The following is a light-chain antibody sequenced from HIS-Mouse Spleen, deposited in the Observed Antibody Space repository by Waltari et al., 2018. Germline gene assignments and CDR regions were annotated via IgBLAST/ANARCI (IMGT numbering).Light chain of an antibody. V-gene: IGLV2-14*03. J-gene: IGLJ2*01. Sequence: QSALTQPASVSGSPGQSITISCTGTSSDVGGYNYVPWYQPHPGKAPKLMIYDVSNRPSGFSNRFSGSKSGNTASLTISGLQAEDEADYYCSSYTSSSFNVVFGGGTKLTVL. CDR3: SSYTSSSFNVV. CDR2: DVS. CDR1: SSDVGGYNY.